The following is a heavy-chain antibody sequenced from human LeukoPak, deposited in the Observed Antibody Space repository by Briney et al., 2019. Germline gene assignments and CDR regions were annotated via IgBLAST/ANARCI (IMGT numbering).Heavy chain of an antibody. CDR2: ISSNSAYI. J-gene: IGHJ6*02. Sequence: GGSLRLSCAASGFSFSDYAMDWVRQAPGKGLEWVSSISSNSAYIFYADTVEGRFTISRDNAKSSVSLQMNSLRDDDTAVYYCARIFRYPLIDYYALDVWGQGTTVTVSS. D-gene: IGHD2-8*01. V-gene: IGHV3-21*01. CDR3: ARIFRYPLIDYYALDV. CDR1: GFSFSDYA.